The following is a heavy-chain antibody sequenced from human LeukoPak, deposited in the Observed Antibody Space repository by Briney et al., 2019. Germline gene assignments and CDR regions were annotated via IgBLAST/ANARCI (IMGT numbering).Heavy chain of an antibody. CDR2: ISFDGSDK. J-gene: IGHJ4*02. D-gene: IGHD1-1*01. Sequence: PGGSLRLSCVVSGFTFSSYSMHWVRQSPGKGLEWMAVISFDGSDKYYADSVKGRFNISRDNSKNTLYLQMNRLRPEDTAMYYCSRTHEYNTPFDYWGQGTLVTVSP. CDR1: GFTFSSYS. CDR3: SRTHEYNTPFDY. V-gene: IGHV3-30*04.